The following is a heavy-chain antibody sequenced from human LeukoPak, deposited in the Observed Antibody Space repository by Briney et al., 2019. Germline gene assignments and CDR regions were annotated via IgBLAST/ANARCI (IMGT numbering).Heavy chain of an antibody. V-gene: IGHV3-7*03. D-gene: IGHD2-15*01. CDR2: IKEDGSEE. Sequence: GGSLRLSCAASGFTFSPYWMNWFRQAPGKGLEWVALIKEDGSEELYDGSVEGRFTISRVSGKNSLYLQMNSLRAEDTAVYYCAGGAGWLSDYWGQGTLVTVSS. CDR1: GFTFSPYW. J-gene: IGHJ4*02. CDR3: AGGAGWLSDY.